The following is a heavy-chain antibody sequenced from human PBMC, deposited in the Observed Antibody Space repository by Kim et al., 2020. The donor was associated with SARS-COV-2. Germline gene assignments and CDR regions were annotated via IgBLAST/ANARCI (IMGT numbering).Heavy chain of an antibody. D-gene: IGHD6-13*01. Sequence: PSFQGQVTISADKSFSTAYLQWSSLKASDTAMYYCARLGSGSSWKYYFDFWGQGTLVTVSS. J-gene: IGHJ4*02. V-gene: IGHV5-51*01. CDR3: ARLGSGSSWKYYFDF.